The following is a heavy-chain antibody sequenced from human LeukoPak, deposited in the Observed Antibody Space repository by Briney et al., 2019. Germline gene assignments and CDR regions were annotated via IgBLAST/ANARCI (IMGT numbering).Heavy chain of an antibody. J-gene: IGHJ6*02. V-gene: IGHV1-69*13. CDR1: GGTFSNYA. CDR3: ARGVLEGDFWSGYKTYYYYYGMDV. D-gene: IGHD3-3*01. Sequence: SVKVSCKASGGTFSNYAISWVRQAPGQGLEWMGGIIPIFGTANYAQKFQGRVTITADESTSTAYMELSSLRSEDTAVYYCARGVLEGDFWSGYKTYYYYYGMDVWGQGTTVTVSS. CDR2: IIPIFGTA.